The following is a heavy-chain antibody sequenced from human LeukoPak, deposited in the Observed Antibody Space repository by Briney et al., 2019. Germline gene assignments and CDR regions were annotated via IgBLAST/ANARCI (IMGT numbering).Heavy chain of an antibody. V-gene: IGHV3-23*01. CDR1: GFTFSSYA. CDR3: AKANVKYCSGGSCFDAFDI. CDR2: ISHGGGTT. Sequence: TGGSLRLSCAASGFTFSSYAMSWVRQAPGKGPEWVSAISHGGGTTYYADSVKGRFTITRDNSKNTLYLQMNSLRAEDTAVYYCAKANVKYCSGGSCFDAFDIWGQGTMVTVSS. J-gene: IGHJ3*02. D-gene: IGHD2-15*01.